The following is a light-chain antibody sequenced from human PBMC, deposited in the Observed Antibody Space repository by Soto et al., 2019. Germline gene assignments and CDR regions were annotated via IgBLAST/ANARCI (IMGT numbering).Light chain of an antibody. V-gene: IGKV1-39*01. CDR2: AAS. J-gene: IGKJ1*01. CDR3: QQSYSTPLWT. CDR1: QSISSY. Sequence: DIQMTQSPSSLSASVGDRVTITCRASQSISSYLNWYQQKPGKAPKLLIYAASSLQSGVPSRFSGSGSGTDFTLTISSLQPEDFATYYCQQSYSTPLWTFGQGTKVDMK.